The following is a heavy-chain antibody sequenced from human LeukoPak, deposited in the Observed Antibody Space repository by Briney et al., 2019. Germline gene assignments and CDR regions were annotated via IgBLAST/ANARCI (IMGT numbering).Heavy chain of an antibody. CDR2: ISYDGSNK. D-gene: IGHD3-16*02. Sequence: HAGGSLRLSCAASGFTFSSYGMHWVRQAPGKGLEWVAVISYDGSNKYYADSVKGRFTISRDNSKNTLYLQMNSLRAEDTGVYYCAKEPYVWGSYRTPDYWGQGTLVTVSS. CDR1: GFTFSSYG. J-gene: IGHJ4*02. CDR3: AKEPYVWGSYRTPDY. V-gene: IGHV3-30*18.